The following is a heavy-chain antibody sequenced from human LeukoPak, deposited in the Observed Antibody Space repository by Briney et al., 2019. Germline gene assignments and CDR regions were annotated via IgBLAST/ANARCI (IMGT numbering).Heavy chain of an antibody. D-gene: IGHD3-3*01. CDR3: AKESNYDFWSGYYNY. CDR1: GFTFRNYA. J-gene: IGHJ4*02. CDR2: VRGSGGST. V-gene: IGHV3-23*01. Sequence: GGSLRLSCAASGFTFRNYAMSWVRQAPGKGLEWASGVRGSGGSTYYADSVKGRFTISRDNSKNTLYLQMNSLRAEDTAVYYCAKESNYDFWSGYYNYWGQGTLVTVSS.